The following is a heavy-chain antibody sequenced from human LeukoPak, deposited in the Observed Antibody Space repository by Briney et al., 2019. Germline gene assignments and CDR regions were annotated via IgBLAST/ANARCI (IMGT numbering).Heavy chain of an antibody. CDR1: DGSISGHY. V-gene: IGHV4-4*07. D-gene: IGHD3-10*01. CDR2: IYSSGST. CDR3: ARRGVEDTTTTEENFFNY. J-gene: IGHJ4*02. Sequence: SETLSLTCTVSDGSISGHYWNWIRHPAGKGLEWIGRIYSSGSTIYNPSLKSRVTMSVDTSKNQFSLKMSSVTAADTAVYYCARRGVEDTTTTEENFFNYWGQGTLVTVSS.